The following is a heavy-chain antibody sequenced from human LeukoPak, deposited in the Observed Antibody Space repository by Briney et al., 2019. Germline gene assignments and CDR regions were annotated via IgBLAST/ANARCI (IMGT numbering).Heavy chain of an antibody. Sequence: SETLSLTCTVSGVSINSHYWSWIRQPLGKGLEWIGFIYDSGSANYKSSLESRVTMTLDTSKNQFSLKLNSVTAADTAVYYCARVLQNYYHLDVWGKGTTVTVSS. J-gene: IGHJ6*03. CDR3: ARVLQNYYHLDV. CDR1: GVSINSHY. CDR2: IYDSGSA. V-gene: IGHV4-59*11. D-gene: IGHD3-3*01.